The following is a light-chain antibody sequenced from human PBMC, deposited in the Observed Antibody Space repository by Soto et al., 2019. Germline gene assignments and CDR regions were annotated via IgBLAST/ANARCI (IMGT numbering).Light chain of an antibody. CDR1: QHVGSN. V-gene: IGKV3-15*01. CDR2: GAS. Sequence: EIVMTQSPATLSLSPRARATLSCRANQHVGSNLAWYQQRPGQAPRLLIYGASTRAPGIPDRFSGSGSGTEFTLTINILQSEDFAVYYCQHYNNKRPHLTFSGGTKVEMK. CDR3: QHYNNKRPHLT. J-gene: IGKJ4*01.